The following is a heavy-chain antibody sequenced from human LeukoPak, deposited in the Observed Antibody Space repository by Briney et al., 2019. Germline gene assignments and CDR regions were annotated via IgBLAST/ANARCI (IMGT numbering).Heavy chain of an antibody. CDR3: ARGLYCSGGSCYHLPDY. J-gene: IGHJ4*02. D-gene: IGHD2-15*01. Sequence: PGGSLRLSCAASGFSLSDYYMSWIRQAPGKGLEWVSYISSSSSYTNYADSVKGRFTISRDNAKNSLYLQMNSLRAEDTAVYYCARGLYCSGGSCYHLPDYWGQGTPVTVSS. CDR1: GFSLSDYY. CDR2: ISSSSSYT. V-gene: IGHV3-11*06.